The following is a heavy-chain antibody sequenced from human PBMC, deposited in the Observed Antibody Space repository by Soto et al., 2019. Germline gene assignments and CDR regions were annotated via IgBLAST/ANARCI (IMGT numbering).Heavy chain of an antibody. Sequence: GGSLRLSCAASGFTFSSYGMHWVRQAPGKGLEWVAVIWYDGSNKYYADSVKGRFTISRDNSKNTLYLKMNSLRAEDTAVYYCASFLSFKYCSGGSCETGIWGQGTMVTVSS. CDR2: IWYDGSNK. D-gene: IGHD2-15*01. V-gene: IGHV3-33*01. CDR1: GFTFSSYG. J-gene: IGHJ3*02. CDR3: ASFLSFKYCSGGSCETGI.